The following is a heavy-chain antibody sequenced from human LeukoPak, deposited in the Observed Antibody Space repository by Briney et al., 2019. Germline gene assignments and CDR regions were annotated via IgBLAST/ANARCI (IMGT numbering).Heavy chain of an antibody. J-gene: IGHJ4*02. Sequence: GGSLRLSCAASGFTFSSYSMNWVRQAPGKGLEWVSYISSSSSTIYYADSVKGRFTISRDNAKNSLYLQMNSLRAEDTAVYYCARVRYPGRSYFDYWGQGTLVTVSS. V-gene: IGHV3-48*01. CDR2: ISSSSSTI. CDR1: GFTFSSYS. CDR3: ARVRYPGRSYFDY. D-gene: IGHD1-1*01.